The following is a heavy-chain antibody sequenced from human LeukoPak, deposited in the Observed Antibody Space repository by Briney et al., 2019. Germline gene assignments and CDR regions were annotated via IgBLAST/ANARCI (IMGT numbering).Heavy chain of an antibody. V-gene: IGHV1-8*02. D-gene: IGHD2-15*01. J-gene: IGHJ4*02. CDR1: GYTFTSYD. CDR2: MNPNSGNT. Sequence: ASVKVSCKASGYTFTSYDINWVRQVTGQGLEWMGWMNPNSGNTDYAQKFQGRVTMTRNTSISTAYMELSSLRSEDTAVYYCARGLGYCSGGTCSHFHYWGQGTLVTVSS. CDR3: ARGLGYCSGGTCSHFHY.